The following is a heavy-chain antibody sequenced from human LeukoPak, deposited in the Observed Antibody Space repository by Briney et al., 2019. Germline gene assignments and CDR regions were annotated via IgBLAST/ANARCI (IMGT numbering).Heavy chain of an antibody. CDR1: GFTFNTYA. CDR2: ITGNAGLI. D-gene: IGHD3-22*01. V-gene: IGHV3-23*01. CDR3: AKDRTPDGYYSIDY. Sequence: GGSLRVSCAASGFTFNTYAMNWVRQAPGKGLEWVSGITGNAGLIAYADSVRGRFTISRDNSKDMLYLQMNSLTAEDTAVYYCAKDRTPDGYYSIDYWGQGTPVTVSS. J-gene: IGHJ4*02.